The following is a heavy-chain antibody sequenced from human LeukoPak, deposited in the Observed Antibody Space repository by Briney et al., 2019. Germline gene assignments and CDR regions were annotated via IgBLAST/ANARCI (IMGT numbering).Heavy chain of an antibody. CDR3: ARDTGGASYYYYMDV. D-gene: IGHD1-26*01. V-gene: IGHV1-69*05. J-gene: IGHJ6*03. Sequence: SVKVSCKASVGTFSSYAISWVRQAPGQGLEWMGGIIPIFGTANYAQKFQGRVTITTDESTSTAYMELSSLRSEDTAVYYCARDTGGASYYYYMDVWGKGTTVTVSS. CDR2: IIPIFGTA. CDR1: VGTFSSYA.